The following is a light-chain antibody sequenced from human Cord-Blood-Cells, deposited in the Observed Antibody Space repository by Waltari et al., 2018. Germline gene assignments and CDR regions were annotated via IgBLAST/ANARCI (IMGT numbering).Light chain of an antibody. CDR3: SSYTRSSTWV. J-gene: IGLJ3*02. CDR2: DVS. CDR1: SSDVCGYYY. V-gene: IGLV2-14*01. Sequence: HSPPTQPAPVSRSPGHSITTTFPRTSSDVCGYYYLSWFQKHPAKAPKLMIYDVSKRPSAVSNRFSGSKSGNTASLTISGLQAEDEADYYCSSYTRSSTWVFGGGTKLTVL.